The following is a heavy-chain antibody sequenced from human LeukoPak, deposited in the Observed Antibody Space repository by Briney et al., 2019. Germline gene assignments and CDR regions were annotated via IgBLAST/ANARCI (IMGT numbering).Heavy chain of an antibody. Sequence: SETLSLTCTACNGSISNYYWGWIRQPPGKGLEWIADTFYSGNTNYNPSLKSRVTISVDTSNNQFSLNLSSVTAADTAVYYCARHRGVGARHAFDIWGQGTMVTVSS. J-gene: IGHJ3*02. CDR2: TFYSGNT. D-gene: IGHD1-26*01. CDR3: ARHRGVGARHAFDI. CDR1: NGSISNYY. V-gene: IGHV4-59*08.